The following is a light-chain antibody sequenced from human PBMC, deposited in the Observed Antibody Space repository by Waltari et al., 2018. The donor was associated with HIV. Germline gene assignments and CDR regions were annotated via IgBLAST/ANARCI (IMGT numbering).Light chain of an antibody. J-gene: IGKJ1*01. CDR1: QSVGSR. CDR2: GAD. CDR3: QQHDDWPWT. Sequence: MTQSPATLSVSPGEGATLSCRASQSVGSRVAWYQQMAGQAPRLLIFGADTRASGIPARFTGSGSETEFTLTISSLQSEDFAVYFCQQHDDWPWTFGQGTKVEIK. V-gene: IGKV3-15*01.